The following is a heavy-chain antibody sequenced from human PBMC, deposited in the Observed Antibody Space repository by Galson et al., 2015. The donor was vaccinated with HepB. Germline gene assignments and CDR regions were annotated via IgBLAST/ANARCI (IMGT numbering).Heavy chain of an antibody. CDR1: GSTFTSYA. J-gene: IGHJ3*02. Sequence: SVKVSCKASGSTFTSYAMHWVRQAPGQRLEWMGWINAGNGNTKYSQKFQGRVTITRDTSASTAYMELSSLRSEDTAVYYCARDEMYYDILTGYLSPHAFDIWGQGTMVTVSS. V-gene: IGHV1-3*01. CDR3: ARDEMYYDILTGYLSPHAFDI. D-gene: IGHD3-9*01. CDR2: INAGNGNT.